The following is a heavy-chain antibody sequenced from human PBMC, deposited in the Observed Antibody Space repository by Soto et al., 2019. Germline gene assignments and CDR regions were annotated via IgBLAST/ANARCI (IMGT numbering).Heavy chain of an antibody. V-gene: IGHV4-39*01. CDR1: GGSISSSSYF. J-gene: IGHJ4*02. D-gene: IGHD6-19*01. Sequence: QLQLQESGPGLVKPSETLSLTCTVSGGSISSSSYFWGWIRQPPGKGLEWIGSIYYSGNTYYNPSLKSRVTLSVDTSKNQFSLKLSSVTAADTAVYYCARRAYSSGWRYFDYWGQGTLVTVSS. CDR2: IYYSGNT. CDR3: ARRAYSSGWRYFDY.